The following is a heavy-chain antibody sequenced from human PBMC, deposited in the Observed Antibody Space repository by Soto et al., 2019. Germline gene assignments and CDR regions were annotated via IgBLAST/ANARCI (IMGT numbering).Heavy chain of an antibody. V-gene: IGHV3-20*04. CDR3: ASGYSYVNDACDI. J-gene: IGHJ3*02. CDR1: GFIFTDFG. D-gene: IGHD5-18*01. Sequence: PGGSLRLSCAASGFIFTDFGMSWVRRAPGKGLEWVSSINWNGDTAGYADSVKGRFTISRDNAKNTLYLQMNSLRAEDTAVYYCASGYSYVNDACDIWGQGTMVTVSS. CDR2: INWNGDTA.